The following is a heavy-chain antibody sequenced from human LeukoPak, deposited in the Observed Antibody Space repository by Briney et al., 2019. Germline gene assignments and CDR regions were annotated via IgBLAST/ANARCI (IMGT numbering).Heavy chain of an antibody. Sequence: ASVKVPCKTSGYSLNAYYMHWVRQAPGQGLEWMGWINPNTGDTNYAQKFQGRVTMTRDTSIRTAYMELSRLRSDDTAVYYCARGLSLDYWGQGTLVTVSS. CDR3: ARGLSLDY. CDR1: GYSLNAYY. J-gene: IGHJ4*02. V-gene: IGHV1-2*02. CDR2: INPNTGDT. D-gene: IGHD3-22*01.